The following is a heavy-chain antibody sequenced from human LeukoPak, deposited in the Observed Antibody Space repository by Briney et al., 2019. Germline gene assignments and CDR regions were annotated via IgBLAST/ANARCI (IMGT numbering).Heavy chain of an antibody. V-gene: IGHV1-46*01. CDR2: INPSGGST. CDR1: GYTFTSYY. CDR3: ARAVVAAAGRGYYYGMDV. Sequence: ASVKVSCKASGYTFTSYYIHWVRQAPGQGLEWMGIINPSGGSTSYAQKFQGRVTMTRDTSTSTVYMELSSLISEDTAVYYCARAVVAAAGRGYYYGMDVWGKGTTVTVSS. D-gene: IGHD6-13*01. J-gene: IGHJ6*04.